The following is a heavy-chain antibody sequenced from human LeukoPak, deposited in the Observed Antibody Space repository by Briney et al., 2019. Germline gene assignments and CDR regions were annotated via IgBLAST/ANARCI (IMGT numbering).Heavy chain of an antibody. V-gene: IGHV3-23*01. D-gene: IGHD3-22*01. J-gene: IGHJ4*02. CDR3: AKDHPLYYYDSSGYFDY. CDR1: GFTFSSYA. Sequence: PGGSLRLSCAASGFTFSSYAMSWVRQAPGKGLEWVSAISGSGGSTYYADSVKGRFTISRDNSKNTLYLQMNSLRAEDTAVYYCAKDHPLYYYDSSGYFDYWGQGTLVTVSS. CDR2: ISGSGGST.